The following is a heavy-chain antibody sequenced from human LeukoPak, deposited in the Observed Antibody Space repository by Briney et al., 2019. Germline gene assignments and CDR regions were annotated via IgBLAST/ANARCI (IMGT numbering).Heavy chain of an antibody. D-gene: IGHD6-13*01. Sequence: ASEKVSCKASGYTFTGYYMHWVRQAPGQGLEWMGWINPNSGGTNYAQKFQGRVTMTRDTSISTAYMELRSLRSDDTAVYYCARTPGFSSSWLSDYWGQGTLVTVSS. CDR1: GYTFTGYY. V-gene: IGHV1-2*02. CDR2: INPNSGGT. J-gene: IGHJ4*02. CDR3: ARTPGFSSSWLSDY.